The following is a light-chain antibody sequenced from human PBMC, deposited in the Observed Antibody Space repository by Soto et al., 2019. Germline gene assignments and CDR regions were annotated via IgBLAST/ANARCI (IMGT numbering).Light chain of an antibody. CDR1: QSVNHN. CDR3: QQYGSS. CDR2: GAS. Sequence: VMTQSPDTLSASPGERVSLSCRASQSVNHNLAWYQQKPGQAPRLLIYGASSRATGIPDRFSGSGSGTDFTLTISRLEPEDFAVYYCQQYGSSFGQGTKVDIK. V-gene: IGKV3-20*01. J-gene: IGKJ1*01.